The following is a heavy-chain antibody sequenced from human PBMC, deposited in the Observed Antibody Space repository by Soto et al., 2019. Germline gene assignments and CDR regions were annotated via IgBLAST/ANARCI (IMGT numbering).Heavy chain of an antibody. CDR1: GYTFTAYY. CDR3: ARDRGSGYNYAYYFDY. CDR2: INPNSGGT. J-gene: IGHJ4*02. Sequence: ASVKVSCKASGYTFTAYYMHWVRQAPGQGLEWMGWINPNSGGTNYAQKFQGRVTMTRDTSSGTAYMELSRLRSDDTAVFYCARDRGSGYNYAYYFDYWGQGTLVTVSS. D-gene: IGHD5-12*01. V-gene: IGHV1-2*02.